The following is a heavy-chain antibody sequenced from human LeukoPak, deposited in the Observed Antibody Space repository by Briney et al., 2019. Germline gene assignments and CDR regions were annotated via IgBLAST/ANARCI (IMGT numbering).Heavy chain of an antibody. CDR1: GFTFSSYS. Sequence: PGGSLRLSCAASGFTFSSYSMNWVRQAPGKGLEWVSSISSSSSYIYYADSVKGRFTISRDNAKNSLYLQMNSLRAEDTAVYYCARDFLSGYYYDSSGTGYFDYWGQGTLVTVSS. CDR2: ISSSSSYI. J-gene: IGHJ4*02. CDR3: ARDFLSGYYYDSSGTGYFDY. D-gene: IGHD3-22*01. V-gene: IGHV3-21*04.